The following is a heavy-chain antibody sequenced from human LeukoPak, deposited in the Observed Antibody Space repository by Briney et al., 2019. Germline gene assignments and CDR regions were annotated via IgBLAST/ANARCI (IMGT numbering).Heavy chain of an antibody. CDR3: AREFSGTSIAARVFDS. CDR1: GGSFSGYY. Sequence: PSETLSLTCAVYGGSFSGYYWSWIRQPPGKGLEWTGEINHSGSTNYNPSLKSRVTMSVDTSKNQFSLNLSSVTAADTAMYYCAREFSGTSIAARVFDSWGQGTMVTVSS. D-gene: IGHD6-6*01. J-gene: IGHJ4*02. V-gene: IGHV4-34*01. CDR2: INHSGST.